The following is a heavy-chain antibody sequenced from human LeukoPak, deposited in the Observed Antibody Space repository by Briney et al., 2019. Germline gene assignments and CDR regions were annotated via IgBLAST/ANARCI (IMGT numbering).Heavy chain of an antibody. CDR2: IYYSGST. J-gene: IGHJ4*02. D-gene: IGHD6-19*01. Sequence: SETLCLTCTVSGGSICSYYWSWIRQPPGKGLEWIGYIYYSGSTNYNPSLKSRVTISVDTSKNQFSLKLSSVTAADTAVYYCARAYSSGWLSIWGQGTLVTVSS. CDR1: GGSICSYY. V-gene: IGHV4-59*01. CDR3: ARAYSSGWLSI.